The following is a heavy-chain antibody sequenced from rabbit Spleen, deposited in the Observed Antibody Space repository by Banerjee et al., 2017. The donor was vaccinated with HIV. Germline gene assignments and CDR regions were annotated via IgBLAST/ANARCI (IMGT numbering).Heavy chain of an antibody. D-gene: IGHD1-1*01. CDR2: IWGGANGAT. CDR3: ARGVIGDGNYIHDINF. CDR1: GVSFSSNYY. V-gene: IGHV1S40*01. Sequence: QSLEESGGDLVKPGASLTLTCTASGVSFSSNYYMCWVRQAPGKGLEWIACIWGGANGATYYASWAKGRFTISKTSSTTVDLKMTSLTAADTATYFCARGVIGDGNYIHDINFWGQGTLVTVS. J-gene: IGHJ3*01.